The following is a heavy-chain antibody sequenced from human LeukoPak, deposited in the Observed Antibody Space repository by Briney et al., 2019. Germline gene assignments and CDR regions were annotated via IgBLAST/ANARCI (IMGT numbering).Heavy chain of an antibody. CDR1: GFTFSSYW. D-gene: IGHD4-23*01. J-gene: IGHJ4*02. CDR2: IASDGSST. V-gene: IGHV3-74*01. CDR3: ARDLSPDYGGYFDY. Sequence: GGSLRLSCAASGFTFSSYWMNWVRQAPGKGLVWVSRIASDGSSTTYADSVKGRFTISRDNSKNTLYLQMYSLRAEDTAVYYCARDLSPDYGGYFDYWGQGTLVTVSS.